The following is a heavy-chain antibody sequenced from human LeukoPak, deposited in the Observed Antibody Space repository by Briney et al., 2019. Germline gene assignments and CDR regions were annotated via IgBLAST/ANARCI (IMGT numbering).Heavy chain of an antibody. J-gene: IGHJ4*02. CDR3: ATIAAAGTY. D-gene: IGHD6-13*01. CDR2: IYYSGST. V-gene: IGHV4-39*07. Sequence: SETLSLTCTVSGGSISSSSYYWGWIRQPPGKGLEWIGSIYYSGSTYYNPSLKSRVTISVDTSKNQFSLKLSSVTAADTAVYYCATIAAAGTYWGQGTLVTVSS. CDR1: GGSISSSSYY.